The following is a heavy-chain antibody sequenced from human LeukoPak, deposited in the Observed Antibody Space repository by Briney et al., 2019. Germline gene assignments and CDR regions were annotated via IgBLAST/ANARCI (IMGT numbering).Heavy chain of an antibody. CDR2: IYTSGST. J-gene: IGHJ3*02. Sequence: PSETLSLTCIVSGGSINNYYWNWIRQPAGQGLEWIGRIYTSGSTNYNPSLKSRVTISVDTSKNQFSLKLSSVTAADTAVYYCARLVVVAATMAFDIWGQGTMVTVSS. CDR1: GGSINNYY. CDR3: ARLVVVAATMAFDI. D-gene: IGHD2-15*01. V-gene: IGHV4-4*07.